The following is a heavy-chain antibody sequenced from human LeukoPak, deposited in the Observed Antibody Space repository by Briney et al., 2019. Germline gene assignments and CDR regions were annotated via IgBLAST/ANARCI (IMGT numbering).Heavy chain of an antibody. D-gene: IGHD3-10*01. J-gene: IGHJ4*02. CDR2: MNPNSGNT. V-gene: IGHV1-8*02. CDR3: ARGRDNYYGSGSYYNV. CDR1: GYTFTSYD. Sequence: GASVKVSCKASGYTFTSYDINWVRQATGQGLEWVGWMNPNSGNTGYAQKFQGRVTITRNTSISTAYMELSSLRSEDTAVYYCARGRDNYYGSGSYYNVWGQGALVTVSS.